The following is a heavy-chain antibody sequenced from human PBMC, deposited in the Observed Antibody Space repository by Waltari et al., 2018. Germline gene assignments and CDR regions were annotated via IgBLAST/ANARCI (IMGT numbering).Heavy chain of an antibody. Sequence: EVHLLESGGGLVQPGESLRLSCAVSGFPLTAFHITWVRQVSGKGLEWVSSIRNSGDTPFYADSVRGRFTISKDISKNTLFLDMIGLRGEDTATYYCAKSSFNYDFVMATWGQGALVTVSS. J-gene: IGHJ5*02. D-gene: IGHD3-3*01. V-gene: IGHV3-23*01. CDR3: AKSSFNYDFVMAT. CDR1: GFPLTAFH. CDR2: IRNSGDTP.